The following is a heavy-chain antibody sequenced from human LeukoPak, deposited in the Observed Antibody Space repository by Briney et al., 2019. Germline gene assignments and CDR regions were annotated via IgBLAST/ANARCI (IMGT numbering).Heavy chain of an antibody. CDR1: GGTFSSYA. CDR3: AGGSRLAVEDAFDI. CDR2: IIPIFGTA. J-gene: IGHJ3*02. D-gene: IGHD2-8*02. Sequence: ASVKVSCKASGGTFSSYAISWVRQAPGQGLEWMGGIIPIFGTANYAQKFQGRVTITADESTSTAYMELSSLRSEDTAVYYCAGGSRLAVEDAFDIWGQGTMVTVSS. V-gene: IGHV1-69*13.